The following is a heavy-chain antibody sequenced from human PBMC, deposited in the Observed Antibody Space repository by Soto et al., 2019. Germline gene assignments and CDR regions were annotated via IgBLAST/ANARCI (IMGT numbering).Heavy chain of an antibody. CDR1: GYTFTSCY. D-gene: IGHD1-26*01. CDR3: ARTSAMGAADY. CDR2: INPSGGSA. J-gene: IGHJ4*02. V-gene: IGHV1-46*01. Sequence: QVQLVQSGAEVKKPGASVKVSCKASGYTFTSCYMPWVRQAPGQGLEWLGIINPSGGSATYAQKFQGRVTMTRDTSTSTVYMELSSLRSEDTAVYYCARTSAMGAADYWGQGTLVTVSS.